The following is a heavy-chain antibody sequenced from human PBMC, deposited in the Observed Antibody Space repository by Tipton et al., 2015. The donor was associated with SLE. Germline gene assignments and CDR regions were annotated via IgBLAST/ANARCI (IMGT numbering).Heavy chain of an antibody. CDR3: ARGDSSSWYLDY. V-gene: IGHV4-34*01. CDR2: INHSGST. J-gene: IGHJ4*02. Sequence: TLSLTCAVYGGSFSGYYWSWIRQPPGKGLEWIGEINHSGSTNYNPSLKSRVTISVDTSKSQFSLKLSSVTAADTAVYYCARGDSSSWYLDYWGQGTLVTVSS. CDR1: GGSFSGYY. D-gene: IGHD6-13*01.